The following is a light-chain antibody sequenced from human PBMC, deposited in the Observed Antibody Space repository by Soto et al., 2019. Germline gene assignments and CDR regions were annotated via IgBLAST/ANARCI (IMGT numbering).Light chain of an antibody. CDR3: SSYAGNPVV. CDR1: SSDVGGYDY. V-gene: IGLV2-11*01. Sequence: QSALTQPRSVSGSPGQSVTISCTGTSSDVGGYDYVSWYQQYSAKAPKLIIYNVIKRPSGVPDRFSGSKSGNTASLTISGLQAEDEADYYCSSYAGNPVVFGGGTKLTVL. J-gene: IGLJ2*01. CDR2: NVI.